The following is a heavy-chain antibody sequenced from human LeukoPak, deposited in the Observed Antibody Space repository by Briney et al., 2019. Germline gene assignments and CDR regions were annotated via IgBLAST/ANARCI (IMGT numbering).Heavy chain of an antibody. CDR1: GFTFSNYE. J-gene: IGHJ4*02. V-gene: IGHV3-48*03. D-gene: IGHD2-21*02. CDR2: ISNGGRTI. CDR3: ATEGDYSFDS. Sequence: GGSLRLSCAASGFTFSNYEMNWVRQAPGRGLEWVSYISNGGRTIYYADSVKGRFTISRDIAKNSLYLQMNSLRAEDTAVYYCATEGDYSFDSWGQGTLVTVSS.